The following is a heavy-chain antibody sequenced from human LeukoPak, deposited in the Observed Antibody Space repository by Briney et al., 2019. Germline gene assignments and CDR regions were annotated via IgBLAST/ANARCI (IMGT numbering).Heavy chain of an antibody. CDR1: GFTFSSYA. CDR2: ISGSGGST. D-gene: IGHD5-18*01. CDR3: AKDFISGYGYDDY. V-gene: IGHV3-23*01. J-gene: IGHJ4*02. Sequence: GGSLRLSCAASGFTFSSYAMSLVRQAPGKGLEWVSAISGSGGSTYYADSVKGRFTISRDNSKNTLYLQMNSLRAEDTAVYYCAKDFISGYGYDDYWGQGTLVTVSS.